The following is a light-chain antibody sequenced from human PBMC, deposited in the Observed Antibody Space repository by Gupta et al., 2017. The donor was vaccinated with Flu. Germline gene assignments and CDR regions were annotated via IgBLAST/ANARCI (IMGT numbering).Light chain of an antibody. CDR2: SAS. CDR3: QEYSSYPRR. Sequence: GDSVTLTCRASQTVSHWLAWYQQKPGKGPNLLIYSASTLQSGVPSRFSGSGSGTEFTLTISSLQPDDVATYYCQEYSSYPRRFGQGTKV. V-gene: IGKV1-5*03. CDR1: QTVSHW. J-gene: IGKJ1*01.